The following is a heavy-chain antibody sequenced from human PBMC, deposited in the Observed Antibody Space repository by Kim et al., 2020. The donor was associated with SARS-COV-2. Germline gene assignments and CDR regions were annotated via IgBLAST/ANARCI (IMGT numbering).Heavy chain of an antibody. CDR3: ARSTGLRAFDI. J-gene: IGHJ3*02. V-gene: IGHV4-39*07. CDR2: T. Sequence: TYYTPSLSIQVTISVDTSTNHFSLKLSSVTAADTAVYYCARSTGLRAFDIWGQGTMVTVSS.